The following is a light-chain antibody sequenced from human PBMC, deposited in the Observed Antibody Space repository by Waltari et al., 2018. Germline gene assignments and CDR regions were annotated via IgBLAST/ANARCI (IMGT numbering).Light chain of an antibody. CDR1: QSISSW. CDR3: QQYTSIRT. Sequence: DIQMPQSPSTLSASVGDRVTITCRASQSISSWLAWYQQKPGKAPKLLIYKASSLESGVPSRFSGSGSGTEFTLTISSLQPDDFATYYCQQYTSIRTFGQGTKVEIK. J-gene: IGKJ1*01. V-gene: IGKV1-5*03. CDR2: KAS.